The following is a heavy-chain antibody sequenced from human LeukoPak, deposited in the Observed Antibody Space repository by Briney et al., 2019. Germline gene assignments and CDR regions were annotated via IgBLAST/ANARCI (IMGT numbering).Heavy chain of an antibody. CDR1: GYTFTSYA. D-gene: IGHD3-22*01. Sequence: ASVTVSCTASGYTFTSYAMHWVRQAPGQRLEWMGWINAGNGNTKYSQKFQGRVTITRDTSASTAYTELSSLRSEDTAVYYCARDYYDSSGYYSGDYWGQGTLVTVSS. V-gene: IGHV1-3*01. CDR2: INAGNGNT. J-gene: IGHJ4*02. CDR3: ARDYYDSSGYYSGDY.